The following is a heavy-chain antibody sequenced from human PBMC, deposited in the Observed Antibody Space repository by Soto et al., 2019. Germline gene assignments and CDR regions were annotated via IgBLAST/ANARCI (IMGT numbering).Heavy chain of an antibody. J-gene: IGHJ4*02. Sequence: GESLKISCKGSGYSFSSYWITWVRQKPGKGLEWMGRIDPSDSQTYYSPSFRGHVTISVTKSITTVFLQWSSLRASDTAMYYCARQIYDSDTGPNFQYYFDSWGQGTPVTVSS. CDR1: GYSFSSYW. D-gene: IGHD3-22*01. CDR3: ARQIYDSDTGPNFQYYFDS. CDR2: IDPSDSQT. V-gene: IGHV5-10-1*01.